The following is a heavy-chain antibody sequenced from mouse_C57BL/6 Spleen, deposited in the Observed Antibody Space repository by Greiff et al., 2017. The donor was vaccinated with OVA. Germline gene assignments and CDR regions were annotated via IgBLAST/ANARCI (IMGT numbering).Heavy chain of an antibody. J-gene: IGHJ3*01. V-gene: IGHV5-17*01. D-gene: IGHD3-2*02. CDR1: GFTFSDYG. CDR2: ISSGSSTI. CDR3: ARKEDSSGSGFAY. Sequence: EVKLVESGGGLVKPGGSLKLSCAASGFTFSDYGMHWVSQAPEKGLEWVAYISSGSSTIYYADTVKGRFTIYRGNATNTLFLQMTTLRSEDTAMYYCARKEDSSGSGFAYWGQGTLVTVSA.